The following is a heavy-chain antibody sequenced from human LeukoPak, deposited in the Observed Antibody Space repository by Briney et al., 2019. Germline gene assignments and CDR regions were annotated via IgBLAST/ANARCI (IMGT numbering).Heavy chain of an antibody. CDR1: GYTLTELS. D-gene: IGHD3-10*01. J-gene: IGHJ6*04. Sequence: ASVKVSCKVSGYTLTELSMHWVRQAPGKGLEWMGGFDPEDGETIYAQKFQGRVTMTEDTSTDTAYMELSSLRSEDTAVYYCATLWFGELFPFMDVWGKGTTVTVSS. CDR3: ATLWFGELFPFMDV. V-gene: IGHV1-24*01. CDR2: FDPEDGET.